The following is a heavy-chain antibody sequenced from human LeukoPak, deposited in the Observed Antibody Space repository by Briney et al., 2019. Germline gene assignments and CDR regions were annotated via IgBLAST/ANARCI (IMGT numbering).Heavy chain of an antibody. Sequence: SQTLSLTCTVSGGSISSGDYYWSWIRQPPGKGLEWIGNIYSSGTTNCNPSLKSRVTISMDTSKNQFSLKLSSVTAADTAVYYCARGKIWSPVYLSHWGQGTLVTVSS. CDR1: GGSISSGDYY. V-gene: IGHV4-61*08. CDR3: ARGKIWSPVYLSH. CDR2: IYSSGTT. J-gene: IGHJ4*02. D-gene: IGHD3-10*01.